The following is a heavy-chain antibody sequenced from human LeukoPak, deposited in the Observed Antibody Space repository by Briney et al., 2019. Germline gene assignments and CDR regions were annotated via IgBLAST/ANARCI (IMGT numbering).Heavy chain of an antibody. CDR1: GFTFSSYG. V-gene: IGHV3-33*01. J-gene: IGHJ4*02. D-gene: IGHD7-27*01. CDR3: ARDFELGKKGYYFDY. CDR2: IWYDGSNK. Sequence: GGSLRLSCAASGFTFSSYGMHWVRQAPGKGLEWVAVIWYDGSNKYYADSVKGRFTIPRDNSKNTLYLQMNSLRAEDTAVYYCARDFELGKKGYYFDYWGQGTLVTVSS.